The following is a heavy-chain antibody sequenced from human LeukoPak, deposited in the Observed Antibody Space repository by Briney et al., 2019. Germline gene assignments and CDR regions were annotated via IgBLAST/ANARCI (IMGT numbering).Heavy chain of an antibody. CDR2: IYYSGST. D-gene: IGHD3-22*01. V-gene: IGHV4-59*08. Sequence: SETLSLTCTVPGGSISSYYWSWIRQPPGKGLEWIGYIYYSGSTNYNPSLKSRVTISVDTSKNQFSLKLSSVTAADTAVYYCARSLSYYDSSEDYWGQGTLVTVSS. CDR3: ARSLSYYDSSEDY. CDR1: GGSISSYY. J-gene: IGHJ4*02.